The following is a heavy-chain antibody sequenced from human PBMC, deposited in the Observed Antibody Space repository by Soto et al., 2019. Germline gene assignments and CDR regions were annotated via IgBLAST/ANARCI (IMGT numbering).Heavy chain of an antibody. J-gene: IGHJ6*02. V-gene: IGHV1-18*01. CDR3: ARVRYYYGSGPMDV. D-gene: IGHD3-10*01. Sequence: GASVKVSCKASGYTFTKYGISWVRQAPGQGLEWLGWFSAYNVNTNYAQKIQGRVTMTTDTSTSTAYMELRSLRSDDTAVYYCARVRYYYGSGPMDVWGQGTTVTVSS. CDR1: GYTFTKYG. CDR2: FSAYNVNT.